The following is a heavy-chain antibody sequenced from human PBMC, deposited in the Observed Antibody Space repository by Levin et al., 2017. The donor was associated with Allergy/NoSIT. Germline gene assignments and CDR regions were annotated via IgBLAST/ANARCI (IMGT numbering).Heavy chain of an antibody. J-gene: IGHJ3*01. CDR3: ARDKDRGSWAFDL. CDR1: GFTFSNYN. V-gene: IGHV3-48*02. CDR2: ISTSSSTM. D-gene: IGHD1-26*01. Sequence: GESLKISCAASGFTFSNYNMNWVRQAPGKGLEWVSYISTSSSTMYHADSVKGRFTISRDNAKNSLYLQMNSLRDEDTAVYYCARDKDRGSWAFDLWGQGTMVAVST.